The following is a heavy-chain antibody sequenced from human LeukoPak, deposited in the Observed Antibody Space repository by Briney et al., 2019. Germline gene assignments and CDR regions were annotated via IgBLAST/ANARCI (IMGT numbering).Heavy chain of an antibody. V-gene: IGHV3-30-3*01. J-gene: IGHJ4*02. CDR1: GFTFSSYA. CDR3: ARDGPYSSSWCFDY. D-gene: IGHD6-13*01. CDR2: ISYDGSNK. Sequence: GRSLRLSCAASGFTFSSYAMHWVRQAPGKGLEWVAVISYDGSNKYYADSVKGRFTISRDNSKNTLYLQMNSLRAEDTAVYYCARDGPYSSSWCFDYWGQGTLVTVSS.